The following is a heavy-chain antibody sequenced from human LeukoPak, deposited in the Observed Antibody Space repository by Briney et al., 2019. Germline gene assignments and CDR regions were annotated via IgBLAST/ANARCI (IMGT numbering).Heavy chain of an antibody. V-gene: IGHV4-39*01. CDR1: GGSISSSSYY. CDR3: ARGVDYYDSSAYY. CDR2: IYYSGST. Sequence: PSETLSLTCTVSGGSISSSSYYWGWIRQPPGKGLEWIGSIYYSGSTYYNPSLKSRVTISVDTSKNQFSLKLSSVTAADTAVYYCARGVDYYDSSAYYWGQGTLVTVSS. D-gene: IGHD3-22*01. J-gene: IGHJ4*02.